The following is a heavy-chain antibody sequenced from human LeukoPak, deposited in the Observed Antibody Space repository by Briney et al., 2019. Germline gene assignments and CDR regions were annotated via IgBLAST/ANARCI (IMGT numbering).Heavy chain of an antibody. D-gene: IGHD5-12*01. CDR1: GFTFSSYA. J-gene: IGHJ6*04. V-gene: IGHV3-30*04. CDR3: ARAERGGYSGYDCGRHL. Sequence: GSSLRHSCSASGFTFSSYAMHWVRQAPGKRLEWVAVISYDGSNTYYADSVKSRFTTSRDHSKSTLYLQMNSLRAEDTAVYCCARAERGGYSGYDCGRHLWGKGTTVSVSS. CDR2: ISYDGSNT.